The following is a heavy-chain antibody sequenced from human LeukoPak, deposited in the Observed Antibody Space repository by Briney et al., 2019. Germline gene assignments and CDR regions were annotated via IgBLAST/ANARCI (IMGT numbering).Heavy chain of an antibody. V-gene: IGHV3-21*01. CDR1: GFTFSSYS. CDR2: ISSSSSYI. D-gene: IGHD3-3*01. CDR3: ARDTYDFWSGYDAFDI. J-gene: IGHJ3*02. Sequence: GGSLRLSCAASGFTFSSYSMNWVRQAPGKGLEWVSSISSSSSYIYYADSVKGRFTISRDNAKNSLYLQMNSLRAEDTAVYYCARDTYDFWSGYDAFDIWGQGTMVTVSS.